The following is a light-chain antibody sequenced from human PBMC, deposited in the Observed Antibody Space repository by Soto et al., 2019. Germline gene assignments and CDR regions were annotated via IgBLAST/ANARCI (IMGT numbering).Light chain of an antibody. V-gene: IGKV1-33*01. CDR1: QDINNY. CDR3: QQYNSYSR. J-gene: IGKJ1*01. CDR2: DAS. Sequence: DIQMTQSPSSLSASVGDRVTITCQASQDINNYLNWFQQKPGQAPKLLIYDASNLQTGVPSRFSGSGSGTDFTFTISSLQPEDIGTYYCQQYNSYSRFGQGTKVEIK.